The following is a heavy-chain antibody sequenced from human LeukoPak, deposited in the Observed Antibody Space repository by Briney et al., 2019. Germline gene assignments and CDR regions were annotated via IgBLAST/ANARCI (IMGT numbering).Heavy chain of an antibody. CDR3: ARDLSAAMVTYCDY. V-gene: IGHV1-2*02. CDR2: INPNSGGT. CDR1: GYTFTDYY. J-gene: IGHJ4*02. Sequence: ASVKVSCKASGYTFTDYYMHWVRQAPGQGREWMGWINPNSGGTNYAQKFQGRVTMTRDTSISTAYMELSRLRSDDTAVYYCARDLSAAMVTYCDYWGQGTLVTVSS. D-gene: IGHD5-18*01.